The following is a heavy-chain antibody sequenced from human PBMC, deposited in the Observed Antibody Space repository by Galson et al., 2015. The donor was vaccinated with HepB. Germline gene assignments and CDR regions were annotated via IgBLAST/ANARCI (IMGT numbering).Heavy chain of an antibody. CDR2: ISYGGSNK. V-gene: IGHV3-30*03. Sequence: SLRLSCAASGFTFSSYGMHWVRQAPGKGLEWVAVISYGGSNKYYADSVKGRFTISRDNSKNTLYLQMNSLRAEDTAVYYCARSPGYYGSGIFDYWGQGTLVTVSS. CDR3: ARSPGYYGSGIFDY. J-gene: IGHJ4*02. D-gene: IGHD3-10*01. CDR1: GFTFSSYG.